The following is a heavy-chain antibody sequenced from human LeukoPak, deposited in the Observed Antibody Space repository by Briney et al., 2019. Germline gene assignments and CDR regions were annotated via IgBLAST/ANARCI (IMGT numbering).Heavy chain of an antibody. CDR1: GGSISSSSYY. J-gene: IGHJ4*02. CDR3: ARDLEGSGSYPLGY. CDR2: IYYSGST. D-gene: IGHD3-10*01. V-gene: IGHV4-39*07. Sequence: SETLSLTCTVSGGSISSSSYYWGWIRQPPGKGLEWIGSIYYSGSTYYNPSLKSRVTISVDTSKNQFSLKLSSVTAADTAVYYCARDLEGSGSYPLGYWGQGTLVTVSS.